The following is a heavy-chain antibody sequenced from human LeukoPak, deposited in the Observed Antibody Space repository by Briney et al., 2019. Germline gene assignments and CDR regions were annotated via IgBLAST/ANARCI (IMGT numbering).Heavy chain of an antibody. Sequence: SETLSLTCAVYGGSFSGYYWGWIRQPPGKGLEWIGEINHSGSTNYNPSLKSRVTISVDTSKNQFSLKLSSVTAADTAVYYCAREGTVTTPPWYFDLWGRGTLVTVSS. CDR2: INHSGST. D-gene: IGHD4-17*01. CDR1: GGSFSGYY. V-gene: IGHV4-34*01. J-gene: IGHJ2*01. CDR3: AREGTVTTPPWYFDL.